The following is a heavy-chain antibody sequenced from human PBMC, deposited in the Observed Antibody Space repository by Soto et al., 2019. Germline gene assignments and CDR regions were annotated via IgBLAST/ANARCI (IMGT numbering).Heavy chain of an antibody. J-gene: IGHJ4*02. CDR3: ARAMGRFLEWLPDFDY. D-gene: IGHD3-3*01. CDR1: GFTFSSYE. V-gene: IGHV3-48*03. CDR2: ISSSGSTI. Sequence: LRLSCAASGFTFSSYEMNWVRQAPGKGLEWVSYISSSGSTIYYADSVKGRFTISRDNAKNSLYLQMNSLRAEDTAVYYCARAMGRFLEWLPDFDYWGQGTLVTVSS.